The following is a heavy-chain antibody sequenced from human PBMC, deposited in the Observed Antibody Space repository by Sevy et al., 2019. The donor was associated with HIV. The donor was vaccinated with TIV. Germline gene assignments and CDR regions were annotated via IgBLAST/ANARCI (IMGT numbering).Heavy chain of an antibody. Sequence: GGSLRLSCAASGFTFSSYAMHWVRQAPGKGLEWVAVISNDGSNKYYADSVKGRFTISRDNSKNTLYLQMNSLRAEDTAVYYCARGRRTRRDGYNSGDEDYWGQGTLVTVSS. J-gene: IGHJ4*02. CDR2: ISNDGSNK. CDR3: ARGRRTRRDGYNSGDEDY. V-gene: IGHV3-30-3*01. D-gene: IGHD5-12*01. CDR1: GFTFSSYA.